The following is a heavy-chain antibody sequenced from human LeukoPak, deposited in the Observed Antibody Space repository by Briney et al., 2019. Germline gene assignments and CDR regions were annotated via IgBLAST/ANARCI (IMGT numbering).Heavy chain of an antibody. CDR1: GYSFTSYW. Sequence: GESLKISCKGSGYSFTSYWIGWVRQMPGKGLEWMGIIYPGDSDTRYSPSFQGQVTISADKSISTAYLQWSSLKASDTAMYYCARLFSGYSYALNFDYWGQGTLVTVSS. CDR3: ARLFSGYSYALNFDY. J-gene: IGHJ4*02. V-gene: IGHV5-51*01. CDR2: IYPGDSDT. D-gene: IGHD5-18*01.